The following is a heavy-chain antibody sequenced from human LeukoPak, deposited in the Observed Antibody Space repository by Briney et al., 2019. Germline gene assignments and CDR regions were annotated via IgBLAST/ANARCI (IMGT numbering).Heavy chain of an antibody. Sequence: GGSLRLSCAASGFTSSSYEMKWGRQAPGKGLEWISYISSSGKRIYYADSVKGRFTISRDNAKNSLYLHMNSLTAEDTAAYYCARTYCTGGNCYPGFDYWGQGTLVTVSS. CDR1: GFTSSSYE. D-gene: IGHD2-15*01. CDR3: ARTYCTGGNCYPGFDY. V-gene: IGHV3-48*03. CDR2: ISSSGKRI. J-gene: IGHJ4*02.